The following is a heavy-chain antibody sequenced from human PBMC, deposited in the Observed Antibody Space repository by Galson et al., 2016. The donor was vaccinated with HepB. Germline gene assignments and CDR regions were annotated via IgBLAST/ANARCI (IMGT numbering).Heavy chain of an antibody. Sequence: SVKVSCKASGNTFITYHMHWVRKAPGQGLEWMGIINPSSGTASSAQKFQGRITMTRDTSTTTVYLELHSLRSDDTAVYYCAMNIPRQARGLLDYWGRGTLVTVSS. CDR2: INPSSGTA. V-gene: IGHV1-46*01. D-gene: IGHD2/OR15-2a*01. J-gene: IGHJ4*02. CDR1: GNTFITYH. CDR3: AMNIPRQARGLLDY.